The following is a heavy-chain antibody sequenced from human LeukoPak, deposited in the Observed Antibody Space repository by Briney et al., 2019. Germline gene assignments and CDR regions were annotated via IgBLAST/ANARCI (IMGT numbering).Heavy chain of an antibody. CDR2: IYTSGST. V-gene: IGHV4-61*02. Sequence: SETLSLTCTVSGGSISSGSYYWSWIRQPAGKGLEWIGRIYTSGSTNYNPSLKSRVTISVDTSKNQFSLKLSSVTAADTAVYYCARDPWGWFDPWGQGTLVTVSS. CDR3: ARDPWGWFDP. J-gene: IGHJ5*02. CDR1: GGSISSGSYY. D-gene: IGHD3-16*01.